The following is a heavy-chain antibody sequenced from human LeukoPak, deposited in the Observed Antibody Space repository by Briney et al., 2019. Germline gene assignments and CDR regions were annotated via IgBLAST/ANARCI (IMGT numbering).Heavy chain of an antibody. V-gene: IGHV3-15*07. CDR2: IKSKTDGGTT. CDR3: TTEVLGGSPVDY. D-gene: IGHD1-26*01. J-gene: IGHJ4*02. CDR1: GFTFSNAR. Sequence: PGGSLRLSCAASGFTFSNARMNWVSQAPGKGLEWVGRIKSKTDGGTTDYAAPVKGRFTISRDDSKNTLYLQMNSLKTEDTAVYYCTTEVLGGSPVDYWGQGTLVTVSS.